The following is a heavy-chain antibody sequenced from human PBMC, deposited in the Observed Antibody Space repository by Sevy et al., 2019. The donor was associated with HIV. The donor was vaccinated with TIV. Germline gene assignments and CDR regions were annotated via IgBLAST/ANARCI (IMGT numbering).Heavy chain of an antibody. V-gene: IGHV1-2*02. D-gene: IGHD5-18*01. CDR3: ASPGGYRYGSLLDN. CDR2: INPNSGDK. CDR1: GYTFTYYF. Sequence: ASVKVSCKASGYTFTYYFMHWVRQAPGQGLEWMGWINPNSGDKKYAQKFQGRVTVTRDTSIRTAYMELSSLRFDDTAVYYCASPGGYRYGSLLDNWGQGTLVTVSS. J-gene: IGHJ4*02.